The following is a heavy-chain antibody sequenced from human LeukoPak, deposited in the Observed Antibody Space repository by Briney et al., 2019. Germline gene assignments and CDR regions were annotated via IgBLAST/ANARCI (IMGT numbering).Heavy chain of an antibody. CDR1: GYTFTSYY. J-gene: IGHJ4*02. V-gene: IGHV1-46*01. D-gene: IGHD5-18*01. CDR3: ARDRYSYGCGY. Sequence: GASVKVSCKASGYTFTSYYMHWVRQAPGQGLEWMRIINPSGGSTSYAQKFQGRVTMTGDTSTSTVYMELSSLRSEDTAVYYCARDRYSYGCGYWGQGTLVTVSS. CDR2: INPSGGST.